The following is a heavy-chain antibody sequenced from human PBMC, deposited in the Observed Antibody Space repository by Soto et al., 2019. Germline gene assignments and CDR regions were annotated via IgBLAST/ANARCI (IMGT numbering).Heavy chain of an antibody. J-gene: IGHJ6*03. CDR1: GGSFSGYY. CDR3: ASMARPYYMDV. V-gene: IGHV4-34*01. D-gene: IGHD3-10*01. Sequence: SETLSLTCAVYGGSFSGYYWSWIRQPPGKGLEWIGEINHSGSTNYNPSLKSRVTISVDTSKNQFSLKLSSVTAADTAVYYCASMARPYYMDVWGKGTTVTVSS. CDR2: INHSGST.